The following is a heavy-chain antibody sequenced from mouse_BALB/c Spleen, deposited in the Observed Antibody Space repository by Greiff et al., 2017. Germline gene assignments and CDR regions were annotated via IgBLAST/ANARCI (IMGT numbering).Heavy chain of an antibody. D-gene: IGHD3-2*01. CDR2: IWGDGST. V-gene: IGHV2-6-7*01. Sequence: QVQLKESGPGLVAPSQSLSITCTVSGFSLTGYGVNWVRQPPGKGLEWLGMIWGDGSTDYNSALKSRLSISKDNSKSQVFLKMNSLQTDDTARYYCARRQLGPFYAMDYWGQGTSVTVSS. CDR3: ARRQLGPFYAMDY. CDR1: GFSLTGYG. J-gene: IGHJ4*01.